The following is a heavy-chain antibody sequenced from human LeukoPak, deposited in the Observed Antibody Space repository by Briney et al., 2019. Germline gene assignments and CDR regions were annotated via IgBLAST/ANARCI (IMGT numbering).Heavy chain of an antibody. D-gene: IGHD2-15*01. CDR3: ARVGAATFYWYYMDV. CDR1: GFTFSSYW. J-gene: IGHJ6*03. CDR2: IKQDGSDK. Sequence: QSGGSLRLSCEASGFTFSSYWMSWVRQAPGKGLEWVANIKQDGSDKYYVDSLKGRFTVSRDNAKNSLYLQINSLRVGDTAVYFCARVGAATFYWYYMDVWGKGTTVTVSS. V-gene: IGHV3-7*01.